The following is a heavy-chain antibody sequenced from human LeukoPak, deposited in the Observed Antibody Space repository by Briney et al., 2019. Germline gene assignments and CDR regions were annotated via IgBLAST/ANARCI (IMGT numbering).Heavy chain of an antibody. Sequence: GGSLRLSCAASGFTFSSYAMNWVRQAPGKGLEWVSAISGSGDTTYYADSVKGRFTISRDNSKNTLYLQMNSLGVEDTAVYHCAKVNTRGDYVPFDSWGQGTLVTVSS. CDR3: AKVNTRGDYVPFDS. D-gene: IGHD4-17*01. J-gene: IGHJ4*02. CDR2: ISGSGDTT. V-gene: IGHV3-23*01. CDR1: GFTFSSYA.